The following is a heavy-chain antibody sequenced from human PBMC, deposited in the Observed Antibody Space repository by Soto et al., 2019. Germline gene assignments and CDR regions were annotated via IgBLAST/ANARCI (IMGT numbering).Heavy chain of an antibody. Sequence: SETLSLTCTVSGGSISSYYWSWIRQPPGKGLEWIGYIYYSGSTNYNPSLKSRVTISVDTSKNQFSLKLSSVTAADTAVYYCARAQGAYYDFWSGFNSPGYYMDVWGKGTTVTVS. V-gene: IGHV4-59*01. CDR3: ARAQGAYYDFWSGFNSPGYYMDV. J-gene: IGHJ6*03. CDR1: GGSISSYY. CDR2: IYYSGST. D-gene: IGHD3-3*01.